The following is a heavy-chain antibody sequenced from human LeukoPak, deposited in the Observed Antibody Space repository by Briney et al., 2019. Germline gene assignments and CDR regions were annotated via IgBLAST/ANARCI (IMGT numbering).Heavy chain of an antibody. J-gene: IGHJ4*02. CDR2: INQDGSEK. CDR3: ARVAKYYYGSETYYFFEH. V-gene: IGHV3-7*01. Sequence: GGSLRLSCAATGFTFTTYCMTWVRQAPGKGLEWVANINQDGSEKYFVDSVKGRFTISRDNAKNSLYLQMNSLRVEDTAVYYCARVAKYYYGSETYYFFEHWGQGTPVTASS. D-gene: IGHD3-10*01. CDR1: GFTFTTYC.